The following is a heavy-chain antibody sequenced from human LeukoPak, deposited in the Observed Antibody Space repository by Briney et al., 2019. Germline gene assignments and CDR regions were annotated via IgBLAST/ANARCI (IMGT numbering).Heavy chain of an antibody. CDR3: VGGPGSLLH. J-gene: IGHJ4*02. V-gene: IGHV6-1*01. CDR2: TYYRSKWYN. CDR1: GDSVSSNSGA. Sequence: SQTLSLTCAISGDSVSSNSGAWNWIRQSPSRGLEWLGRTYYRSKWYNGYAVSVKSRITINPDTPKNQFSLHLNSVTPEDTAVYYCVGGPGSLLHWGQGILVTVSS.